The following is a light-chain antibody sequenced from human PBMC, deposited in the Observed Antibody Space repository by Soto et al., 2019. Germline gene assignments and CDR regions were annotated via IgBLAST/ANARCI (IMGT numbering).Light chain of an antibody. Sequence: DIVMTQSPLSLPVTPGEPASISCRSSQSLLHSNGYNYLDWYLQKPGQSPQLLIYLGSDRASGVPDGFSGSGSGTDFTPKISRVEAEDVGVYYCMQALQTPITFGPGTKVDIK. CDR1: QSLLHSNGYNY. J-gene: IGKJ3*01. CDR3: MQALQTPIT. CDR2: LGS. V-gene: IGKV2-28*01.